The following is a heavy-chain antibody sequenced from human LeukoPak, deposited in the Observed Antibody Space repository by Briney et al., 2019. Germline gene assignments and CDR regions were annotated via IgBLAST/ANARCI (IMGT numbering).Heavy chain of an antibody. CDR3: AKEEGSNDYGPYSWFDP. Sequence: PGGSLRLSCAASGFTFSSYGMHWVRQAPGKGLEWVAFIRYDGSNKYYADSVKGRFTISRDNSKNTLYLQMNSLRAEDTAVYYCAKEEGSNDYGPYSWFDPWGQGTLVTVSS. CDR1: GFTFSSYG. CDR2: IRYDGSNK. D-gene: IGHD4-17*01. V-gene: IGHV3-30*02. J-gene: IGHJ5*02.